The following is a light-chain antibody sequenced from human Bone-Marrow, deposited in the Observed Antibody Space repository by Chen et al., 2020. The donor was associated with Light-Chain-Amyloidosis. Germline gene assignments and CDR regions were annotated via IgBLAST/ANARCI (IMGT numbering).Light chain of an antibody. V-gene: IGLV6-57*01. J-gene: IGLJ3*02. CDR3: QSYQGSGQGV. Sequence: NFMLTQPHPVSESPGQTVIISCTRSSGSIATNYVQWYQQRPGSSPTTVIYEDDQRPSGVPDRCSGAIDRSSTSASLTISGLKTEDEADYYCQSYQGSGQGVVGGGTKLTVL. CDR2: EDD. CDR1: SGSIATNY.